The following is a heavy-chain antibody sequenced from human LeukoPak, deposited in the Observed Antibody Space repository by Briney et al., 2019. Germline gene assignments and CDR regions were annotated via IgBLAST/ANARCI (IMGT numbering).Heavy chain of an antibody. CDR1: GYTFTSYG. CDR3: ARDRSYYDSSGAFDY. D-gene: IGHD3-22*01. V-gene: IGHV1-18*01. J-gene: IGHJ4*02. Sequence: GASVKVSCKASGYTFTSYGISWVRQAPGQGLEWTGWISAYNGNTNYAQKLQGRVTMTTDTSTSTAYMELRSLRSDDTAVYYCARDRSYYDSSGAFDYWGQGTLVTVSS. CDR2: ISAYNGNT.